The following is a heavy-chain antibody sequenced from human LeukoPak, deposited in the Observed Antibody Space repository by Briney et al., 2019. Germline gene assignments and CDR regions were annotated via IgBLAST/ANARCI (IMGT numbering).Heavy chain of an antibody. D-gene: IGHD3-22*01. CDR3: ARIPYSSGRYGGLDV. Sequence: KPSETLSLTCTVSGDSFTSTDDFWGWIRQPPGKGLEWIGSINYSGNTYYNPSLKSQVIISVDTSKNQVPMTLSSVTAADTAVYYCARIPYSSGRYGGLDVWGQGTTVTVSS. V-gene: IGHV4-39*01. CDR1: GDSFTSTDDF. CDR2: INYSGNT. J-gene: IGHJ6*02.